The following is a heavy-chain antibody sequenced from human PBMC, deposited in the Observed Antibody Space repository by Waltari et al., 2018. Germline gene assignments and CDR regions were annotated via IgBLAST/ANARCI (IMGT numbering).Heavy chain of an antibody. Sequence: QVHLVESGGGVVQPGGSLRLSCATSGFTFTSYSLHWVRQAPGKGLEWVAIISNDGSGNYYANSVTGRFTISRDNSKNTLYRQMTRLTVEDTAVYYCARDPHCGGNCFSATFDYWGQGTLVTVSS. CDR3: ARDPHCGGNCFSATFDY. CDR2: ISNDGSGN. V-gene: IGHV3-30*16. D-gene: IGHD2-21*02. J-gene: IGHJ4*02. CDR1: GFTFTSYS.